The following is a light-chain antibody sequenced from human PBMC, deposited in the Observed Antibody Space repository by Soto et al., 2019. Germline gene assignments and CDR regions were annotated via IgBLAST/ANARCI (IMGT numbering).Light chain of an antibody. V-gene: IGKV1-39*01. J-gene: IGKJ4*01. Sequence: DIPMTQSPSSLSASVGDRVTITCRASQNISSYLNWYQQKPGKAPKLLIYAASSLQSGVPSRFSGSGSGTDFTLTISSLQPDDFATYYCQQSYTSPRSTSFGGGTKVEIK. CDR1: QNISSY. CDR3: QQSYTSPRSTS. CDR2: AAS.